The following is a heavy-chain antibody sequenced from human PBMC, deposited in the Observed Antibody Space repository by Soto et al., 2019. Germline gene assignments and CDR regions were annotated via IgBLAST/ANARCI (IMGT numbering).Heavy chain of an antibody. CDR2: INSNSGAT. D-gene: IGHD3-16*01. CDR1: GYTFGGFY. J-gene: IGHJ3*02. CDR3: AIIMTHSDSFDI. Sequence: VQLVQSGPEVKKPGASVKVSCKASGYTFGGFYIHWMRQAPGQGLEWVGSINSNSGATTYAQKFQDSVAMTRDTSVSTAYMDLNRLTSDDTAIYYCAIIMTHSDSFDIWGQGTMVTVS. V-gene: IGHV1-2*04.